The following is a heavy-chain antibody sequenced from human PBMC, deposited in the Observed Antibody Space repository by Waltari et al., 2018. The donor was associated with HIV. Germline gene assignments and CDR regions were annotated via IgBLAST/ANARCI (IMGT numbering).Heavy chain of an antibody. CDR1: GGSISSSSYY. V-gene: IGHV4-39*01. D-gene: IGHD3-10*01. J-gene: IGHJ4*02. Sequence: QLQLQESGPGLVKPSETLSLTCTVSGGSISSSSYYWGWIRQPPGKGLEWIGSIYYSGGTYDNPSLKSRVTISVDTSKNQFSRKLSSVTAADTAVYYCAFFLVRGPPMWGQGTLVTVAS. CDR3: AFFLVRGPPM. CDR2: IYYSGGT.